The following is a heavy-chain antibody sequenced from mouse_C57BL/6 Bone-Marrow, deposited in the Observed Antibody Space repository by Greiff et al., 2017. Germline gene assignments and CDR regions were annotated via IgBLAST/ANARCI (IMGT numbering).Heavy chain of an antibody. V-gene: IGHV1-69*01. Sequence: QVQLQQPGAELVMPGASVKLSCKASGYTFTSYWMHWVKQRPGQGLEWIGEIDPSDSYTNYNQKFKGKSTLTVDKSSSTAYMQLNSLTSEDSAVYYWARDHYYCSSYWYVDVWGTGTTVTVSS. CDR2: IDPSDSYT. CDR3: ARDHYYCSSYWYVDV. D-gene: IGHD1-1*01. CDR1: GYTFTSYW. J-gene: IGHJ1*03.